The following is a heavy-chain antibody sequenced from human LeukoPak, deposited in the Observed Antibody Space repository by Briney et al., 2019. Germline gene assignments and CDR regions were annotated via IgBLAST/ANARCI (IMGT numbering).Heavy chain of an antibody. D-gene: IGHD5-18*01. V-gene: IGHV3-23*01. Sequence: GGSLRLSCAASGFAFSSYAMSWVRQAPGKGLEWVSSIISSGGVTYYADSVKGRFTISRDNSKNTVYLQMDSLRAEDSAVYYCAKNGGYSYGLYYFDYWGQGTLVTVSS. J-gene: IGHJ4*02. CDR1: GFAFSSYA. CDR3: AKNGGYSYGLYYFDY. CDR2: IISSGGVT.